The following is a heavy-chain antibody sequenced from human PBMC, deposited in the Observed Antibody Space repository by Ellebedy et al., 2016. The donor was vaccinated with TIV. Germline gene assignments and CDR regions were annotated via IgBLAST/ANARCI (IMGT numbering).Heavy chain of an antibody. D-gene: IGHD5-12*01. CDR3: ARTEGSAYDRIIDY. CDR1: GYTFTSYG. Sequence: ASVKVSCXASGYTFTSYGISWVRQAPGQGLEWMGWISAYNGNTNYAQKLQGRVTMTTDTSTSTAYMELRSLRSDDTAVYYCARTEGSAYDRIIDYWGQGTLVTVSS. J-gene: IGHJ4*02. V-gene: IGHV1-18*01. CDR2: ISAYNGNT.